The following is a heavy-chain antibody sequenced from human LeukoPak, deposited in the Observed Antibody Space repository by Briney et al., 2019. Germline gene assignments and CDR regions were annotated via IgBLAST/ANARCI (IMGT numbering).Heavy chain of an antibody. Sequence: KPSETLSLTCAVYGGSFSGYYWSWIRQPPGKGLEWIGEINHSGSTHYNPSLKSRVTISVDTSKNQFSLKLSSVTAADTAVYYCARVLGRYSYGSYYYYGMDVWGQGTTVTVSS. CDR3: ARVLGRYSYGSYYYYGMDV. V-gene: IGHV4-34*01. D-gene: IGHD5-18*01. J-gene: IGHJ6*02. CDR1: GGSFSGYY. CDR2: INHSGST.